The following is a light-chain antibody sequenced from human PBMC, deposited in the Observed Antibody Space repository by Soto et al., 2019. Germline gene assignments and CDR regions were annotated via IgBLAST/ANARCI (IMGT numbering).Light chain of an antibody. V-gene: IGLV2-23*01. CDR1: STNVGSSSL. CDR2: EGS. CDR3: CSYAGSDTYVL. J-gene: IGLJ2*01. Sequence: QSALTQPASVSGSPGQSITISCTGTSTNVGSSSLVSWYQQHPGKAPKLMIYEGSKRPSGVSNRFSGSKSGNTASLTISGLQAEDEADYYCCSYAGSDTYVLFGGGTQLTVL.